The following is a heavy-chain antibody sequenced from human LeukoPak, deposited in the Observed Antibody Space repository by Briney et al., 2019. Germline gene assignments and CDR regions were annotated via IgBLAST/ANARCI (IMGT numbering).Heavy chain of an antibody. D-gene: IGHD4-17*01. J-gene: IGHJ4*02. CDR3: ARDRSTVTTYLEN. CDR1: GGTFSSYA. Sequence: ASVKVSCKAPGGTFSSYAISWVRQAPGQGLEWMGGIIPIFGTANYAQKFQGRVTITADESTSTAYMELSSLRSEDTAVYYCARDRSTVTTYLENWGQGTLVTVSS. CDR2: IIPIFGTA. V-gene: IGHV1-69*13.